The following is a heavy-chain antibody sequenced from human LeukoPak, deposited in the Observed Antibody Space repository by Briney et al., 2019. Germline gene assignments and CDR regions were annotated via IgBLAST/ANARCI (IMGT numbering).Heavy chain of an antibody. CDR2: ISGSGGST. CDR3: AKIPVSYSSGWSNFDY. CDR1: GFTFSSYA. D-gene: IGHD6-19*01. J-gene: IGHJ4*02. V-gene: IGHV3-23*01. Sequence: GGSLRLSCAASGFTFSSYAMSWVRQALGKGLEWVSAISGSGGSTYYADSVKGRFTISRDNSKNTLYLQMNSLRAEDTAVYYCAKIPVSYSSGWSNFDYWGQGTLVTVSS.